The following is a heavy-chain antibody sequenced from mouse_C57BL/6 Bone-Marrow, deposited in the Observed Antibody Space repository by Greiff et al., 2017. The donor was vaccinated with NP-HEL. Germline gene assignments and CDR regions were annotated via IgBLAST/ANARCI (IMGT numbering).Heavy chain of an antibody. Sequence: EVQRVESGGDLVKPGGSLKLSCAASGFTFSSYGMSWVRQTPDKRLEWVATISSGGSYTYYPDSVKGRFTISRDNAKNTLYLQMSSLKSEDTAMYYCARHSVPLLPPFAYWGQGTLVTVSA. CDR1: GFTFSSYG. D-gene: IGHD1-1*01. V-gene: IGHV5-6*01. CDR3: ARHSVPLLPPFAY. CDR2: ISSGGSYT. J-gene: IGHJ3*01.